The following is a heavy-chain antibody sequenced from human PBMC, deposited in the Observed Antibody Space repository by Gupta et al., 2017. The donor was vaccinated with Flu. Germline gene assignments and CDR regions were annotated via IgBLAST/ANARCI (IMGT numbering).Heavy chain of an antibody. Sequence: EVQLVESGGGLVQPGGSLRLSCATSGFPVSASYMSWVRQSPGKGLEWVSVIDSVDNTYYADSVKGRFTISRDNSRNALYLQMNSLRPEDTAVYYCARNADFKSSHFEKWGQGTLVTVSS. CDR2: IDSVDNT. D-gene: IGHD1-1*01. CDR3: ARNADFKSSHFEK. J-gene: IGHJ4*02. V-gene: IGHV3-66*02. CDR1: GFPVSASY.